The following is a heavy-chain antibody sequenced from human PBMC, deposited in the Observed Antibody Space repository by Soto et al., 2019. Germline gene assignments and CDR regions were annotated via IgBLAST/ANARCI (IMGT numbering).Heavy chain of an antibody. CDR3: ARVDTAMVSRTDY. V-gene: IGHV1-69*06. J-gene: IGHJ4*01. D-gene: IGHD5-18*01. CDR1: GGTFSSYA. Sequence: ASVNVSCKASGGTFSSYAISWVRQAPGQGLEWMGGIIPIFGTANYAQKFQGRVTITADKSTSTAYMELSSLRSEDTAVYYCARVDTAMVSRTDYRGHISLVTVS. CDR2: IIPIFGTA.